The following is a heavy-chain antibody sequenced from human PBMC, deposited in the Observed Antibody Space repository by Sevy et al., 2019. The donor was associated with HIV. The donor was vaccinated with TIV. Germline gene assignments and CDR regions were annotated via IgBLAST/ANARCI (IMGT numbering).Heavy chain of an antibody. Sequence: SVKVSCKASGGTFSSYGISWVRQAPGQGLEWMGGIITILGTVNYEQKFQGRVTITADESTKTAYMELSSLRSEDTAVNYCARGGGNGWYYFDYWGQETMVTVSS. J-gene: IGHJ4*02. V-gene: IGHV1-69*13. CDR2: IITILGTV. D-gene: IGHD6-19*01. CDR1: GGTFSSYG. CDR3: ARGGGNGWYYFDY.